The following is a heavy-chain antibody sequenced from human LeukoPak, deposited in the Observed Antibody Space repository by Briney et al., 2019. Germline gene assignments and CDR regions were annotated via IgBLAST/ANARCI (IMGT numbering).Heavy chain of an antibody. CDR2: INPNSGDT. J-gene: IGHJ4*02. CDR1: GYTFTSHW. CDR3: ARDMDTGPDLFDY. Sequence: ASVKVSCKASGYTFTSHWMHWVRQAPGQGLEWMGWINPNSGDTDYAQKFQGRVTMTRDTSISTAYMELSRQRYDDTAVYYCARDMDTGPDLFDYWGQGTLVTVSS. D-gene: IGHD5-18*01. V-gene: IGHV1-2*02.